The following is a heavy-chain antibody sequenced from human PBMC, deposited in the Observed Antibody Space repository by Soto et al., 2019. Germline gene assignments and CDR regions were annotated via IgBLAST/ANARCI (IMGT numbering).Heavy chain of an antibody. J-gene: IGHJ4*02. D-gene: IGHD3-10*01. CDR2: INAGNGNT. CDR3: ARSITMVRGVIPPGY. Sequence: AASVKVSCKASGYTFTSYAMHWVRQAPGQRLEWMGWINAGNGNTKYSQKFQGRVTITRDTSASTAYMELSSLRSEDTAVYYCARSITMVRGVIPPGYWGQGTLVTVSS. V-gene: IGHV1-3*01. CDR1: GYTFTSYA.